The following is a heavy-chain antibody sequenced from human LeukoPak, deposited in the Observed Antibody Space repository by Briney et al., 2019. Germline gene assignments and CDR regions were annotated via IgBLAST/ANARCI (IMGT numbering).Heavy chain of an antibody. Sequence: ASVTVSCTASGYTFTGYYMHWVRQAPGQGLEWMGWINPNSGGTNYAQKFQGRVTMTRDTSISTAYMELSRLRSDDTAVYYCASGNPYDFWSGYYRGYNWFDPWGQGTLVTVSS. CDR2: INPNSGGT. J-gene: IGHJ5*02. CDR3: ASGNPYDFWSGYYRGYNWFDP. V-gene: IGHV1-2*02. D-gene: IGHD3-3*01. CDR1: GYTFTGYY.